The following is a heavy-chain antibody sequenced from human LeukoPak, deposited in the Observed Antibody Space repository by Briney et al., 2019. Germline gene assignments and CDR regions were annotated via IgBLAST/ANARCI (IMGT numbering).Heavy chain of an antibody. Sequence: SVKVSCKASGVTFNDYALNWVRQAPGQGLEWMGVFIPILGTANSTQKFRDRVTITADISTNTAYMELSSLRAEDTAVYYCAREGSFGGYSYDAFDIWGQGTMVTVSS. V-gene: IGHV1-69*10. CDR1: GVTFNDYA. CDR3: AREGSFGGYSYDAFDI. D-gene: IGHD5-18*01. CDR2: FIPILGTA. J-gene: IGHJ3*02.